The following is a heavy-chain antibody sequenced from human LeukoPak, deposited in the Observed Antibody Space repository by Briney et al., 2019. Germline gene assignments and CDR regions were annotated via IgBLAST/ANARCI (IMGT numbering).Heavy chain of an antibody. V-gene: IGHV3-11*04. CDR2: MSSRGGSV. CDR3: AKGTYCSGGSGFSPDMA. D-gene: IGHD2-15*01. Sequence: GGSLRLSCDASGFNFQNHYMSWVRQAPGKGLEWLSKMSSRGGSVYYADSVTGRFTISRDNDKGSLYLQMNSLRPEDTAVYYCAKGTYCSGGSGFSPDMAWGQGTLVTVSS. CDR1: GFNFQNHY. J-gene: IGHJ5*02.